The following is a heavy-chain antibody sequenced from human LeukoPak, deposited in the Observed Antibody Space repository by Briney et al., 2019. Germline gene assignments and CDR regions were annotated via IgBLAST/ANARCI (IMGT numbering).Heavy chain of an antibody. CDR1: GFTFSSYA. CDR3: AKDVRYYYDSSGYFGY. Sequence: GGSLRLSCAASGFTFSSYAMSWVRQAPGKGLEWVSAISGSGGSTYYADSVKGRFTISRDNSKNTLYLQMNNLRAEDTAVYYCAKDVRYYYDSSGYFGYWGQGTLVTVSS. J-gene: IGHJ4*02. V-gene: IGHV3-23*01. CDR2: ISGSGGST. D-gene: IGHD3-22*01.